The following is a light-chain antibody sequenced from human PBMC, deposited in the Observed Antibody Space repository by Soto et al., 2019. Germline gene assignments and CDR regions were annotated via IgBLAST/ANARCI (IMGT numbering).Light chain of an antibody. CDR3: TSWTTSTTMI. Sequence: QSVLTQPASVSGSPGQSITISCTGTSSDIGAYNFVSWYQQHPGKAPKLMLYDFNIRPSGVSNRFSGSKSGNTASLTISGLQAEDEADYYCTSWTTSTTMICGGGT. CDR1: SSDIGAYNF. CDR2: DFN. V-gene: IGLV2-14*03. J-gene: IGLJ2*01.